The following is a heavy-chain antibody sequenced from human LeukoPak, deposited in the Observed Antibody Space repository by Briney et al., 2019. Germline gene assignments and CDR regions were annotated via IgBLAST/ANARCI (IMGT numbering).Heavy chain of an antibody. CDR2: IRYDGSNK. CDR1: GFTFSSYG. Sequence: GGSLRLSCAASGFTFSSYGMHWVRQAPGKGLEWVAFIRYDGSNKYYADSVKGRFTISRDNSKNTLFLQMNILRAEDTAVYFCAKAYGTNGYFQLPIDFWGQGTLVTVSS. CDR3: AKAYGTNGYFQLPIDF. V-gene: IGHV3-30*02. J-gene: IGHJ4*02. D-gene: IGHD2-8*01.